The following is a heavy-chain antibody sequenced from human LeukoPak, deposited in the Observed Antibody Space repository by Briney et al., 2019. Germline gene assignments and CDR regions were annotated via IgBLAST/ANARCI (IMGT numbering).Heavy chain of an antibody. CDR1: GFTFSNFW. J-gene: IGHJ4*02. CDR2: INRDGSST. CDR3: AKSDYYDSSGYYYGSDY. D-gene: IGHD3-22*01. Sequence: GGSLRLSCAASGFTFSNFWMHWVRQTPGKGLVWVSRINRDGSSTNYVDSVKGRFTISRDNSKNTLYVQMNSLRAEDTAVYYCAKSDYYDSSGYYYGSDYWGQGTLVTVSS. V-gene: IGHV3-74*01.